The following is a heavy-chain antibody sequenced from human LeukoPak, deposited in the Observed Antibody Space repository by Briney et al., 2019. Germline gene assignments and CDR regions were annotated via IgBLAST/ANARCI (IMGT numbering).Heavy chain of an antibody. CDR2: ISSDSNNI. J-gene: IGHJ4*02. V-gene: IGHV3-21*01. CDR1: GFTFSNYS. CDR3: ATLQLGPTTNY. D-gene: IGHD1-26*01. Sequence: GGSLRLSCGASGFTFSNYSMNWVRQAPGKGREWVSSISSDSNNIYYADSIQGRFTISRDNAENSLYLQMNSLRAEDTAVYYCATLQLGPTTNYWGQGTLATVFS.